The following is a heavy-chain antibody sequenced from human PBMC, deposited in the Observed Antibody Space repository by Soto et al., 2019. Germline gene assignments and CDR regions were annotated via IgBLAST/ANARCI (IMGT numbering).Heavy chain of an antibody. CDR1: GYTFNMYY. V-gene: IGHV1-46*02. CDR2: INPNGDTT. CDR3: AREGAAAARMFDN. D-gene: IGHD6-13*01. Sequence: QVQLVQSGAEVRNPGASVKLSGKASGYTFNMYYMHWVRQAPGQGLEWMGVINPNGDTTTYAQRFQGRLTMTRDTSTSTVYMDLTSLRSEDTAVYYCAREGAAAARMFDNWGQGTLVTVSS. J-gene: IGHJ4*02.